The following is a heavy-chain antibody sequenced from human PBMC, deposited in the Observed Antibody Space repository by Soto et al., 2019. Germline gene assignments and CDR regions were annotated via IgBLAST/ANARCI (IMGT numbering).Heavy chain of an antibody. CDR2: ISSSSSTI. D-gene: IGHD6-13*01. Sequence: EVQLVESGGGLVQPGGSLRLSCAASGFTFSSYSMNWVRQAPGKGLEWVSYISSSSSTIYDADSVKGRFTISRDNAKNSRYRQMNSLRAEDTAVYYCARHPERIAQIGWFDPWGQGTLVTVSS. CDR3: ARHPERIAQIGWFDP. V-gene: IGHV3-48*01. CDR1: GFTFSSYS. J-gene: IGHJ5*02.